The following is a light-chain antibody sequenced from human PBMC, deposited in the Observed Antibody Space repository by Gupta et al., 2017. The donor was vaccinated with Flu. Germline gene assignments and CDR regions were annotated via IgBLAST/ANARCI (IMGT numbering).Light chain of an antibody. CDR2: EVT. CDR3: SSHAGRVTWV. CDR1: SNDVGGSNR. V-gene: IGLV2-11*01. Sequence: QSAPTQPRSVSGSPGQSVTISCTGSSNDVGGSNRVSWYQQRPGKAPKLILYEVTERPSGVPDRFSGSKSGNTASLTISGLQADDEADYYCSSHAGRVTWVFGTGTTVTVL. J-gene: IGLJ1*01.